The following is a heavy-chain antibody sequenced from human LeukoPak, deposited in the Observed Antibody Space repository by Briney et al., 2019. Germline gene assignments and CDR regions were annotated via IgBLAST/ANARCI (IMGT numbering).Heavy chain of an antibody. CDR3: ATVGIRGWPSLYYYGMDV. V-gene: IGHV1-24*01. CDR1: GYTLTELS. Sequence: ASVKVSCKVSGYTLTELSMHWVRQAPGKGLEWMGGLDPEDGETIYAQKFQGRVTMTEDTSTDTAYMELSSLRSEDTAVYYCATVGIRGWPSLYYYGMDVWGQGTTVTVSS. CDR2: LDPEDGET. D-gene: IGHD2-15*01. J-gene: IGHJ6*02.